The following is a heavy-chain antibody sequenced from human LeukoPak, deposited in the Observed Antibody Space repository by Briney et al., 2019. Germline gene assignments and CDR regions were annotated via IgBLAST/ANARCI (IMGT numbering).Heavy chain of an antibody. CDR3: ARHVAEVVVAAPRWFDP. CDR1: GGSISSYY. Sequence: SETLSLTCTVSGGSISSYYWSWIRQPPGKGLEWIGYIYYSGSTNYNPSLKSRVTISVDTSKNQFSLKLSSVTAADTAVYYCARHVAEVVVAAPRWFDPWGQGTLVTVSS. V-gene: IGHV4-59*08. CDR2: IYYSGST. J-gene: IGHJ5*02. D-gene: IGHD2-15*01.